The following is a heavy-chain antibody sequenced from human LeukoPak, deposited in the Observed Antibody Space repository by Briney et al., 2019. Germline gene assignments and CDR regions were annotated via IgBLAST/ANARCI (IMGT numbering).Heavy chain of an antibody. CDR3: ASRYIYGDFGRLDAFDI. Sequence: PGGSLRLSCAASGFTFSSYWMHWVRQAPGKGLEWVSSISNSGDKTFYADSVKGRFTISRDNSKNTLYLQMNSQRAEDTAVYYCASRYIYGDFGRLDAFDIWGQGTMVSVS. J-gene: IGHJ3*02. V-gene: IGHV3-23*01. D-gene: IGHD4-17*01. CDR2: ISNSGDKT. CDR1: GFTFSSYW.